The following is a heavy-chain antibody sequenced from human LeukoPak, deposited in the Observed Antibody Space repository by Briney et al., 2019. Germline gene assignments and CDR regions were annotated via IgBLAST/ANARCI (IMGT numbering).Heavy chain of an antibody. J-gene: IGHJ4*02. CDR3: ARRSGTTVVTPDLFIDY. D-gene: IGHD4-23*01. CDR2: IYPGDSDT. CDR1: GYSFTSYW. V-gene: IGHV5-51*01. Sequence: GASLKISCKGSGYSFTSYWIGWVRQMPGKGLEWMGIIYPGDSDTRYSPSFQGQVTISADKSISTAYLQWGSLKASDTAMYYCARRSGTTVVTPDLFIDYWGQGTLVTVSS.